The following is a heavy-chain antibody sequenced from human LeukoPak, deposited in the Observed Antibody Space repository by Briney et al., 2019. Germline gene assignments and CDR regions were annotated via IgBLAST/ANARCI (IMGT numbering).Heavy chain of an antibody. J-gene: IGHJ3*01. CDR1: GGSISSNNW. D-gene: IGHD3-10*01. Sequence: SETLSLTCTVSGGSISSNNWWSWVRQPPGKGLEWIGEIYHSGSTDYNPSLESRVSISVDKSKNQFSLKLSSVTAADTAVYYCARGFYGSGSYSSPGFHAFDVWGQGTMVTVSS. CDR3: ARGFYGSGSYSSPGFHAFDV. V-gene: IGHV4-4*02. CDR2: IYHSGST.